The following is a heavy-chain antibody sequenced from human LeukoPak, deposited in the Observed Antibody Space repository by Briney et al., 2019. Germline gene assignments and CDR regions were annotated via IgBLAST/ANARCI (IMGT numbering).Heavy chain of an antibody. D-gene: IGHD3-10*01. CDR1: GFSFSKHG. J-gene: IGHJ1*01. V-gene: IGHV3-21*01. Sequence: GGSRRLSCEASGFSFSKHGLNWVRHAPGKGLDWVASISSSGKYISYAESLKGRFTISRDNAKNIVTLQMDSLRVEDTATYYCARQPFGPGTYLQYWGQGTLVIVSS. CDR2: ISSSGKYI. CDR3: ARQPFGPGTYLQY.